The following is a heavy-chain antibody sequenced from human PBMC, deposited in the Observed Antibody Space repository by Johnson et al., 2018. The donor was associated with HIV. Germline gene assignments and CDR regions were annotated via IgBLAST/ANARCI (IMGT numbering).Heavy chain of an antibody. CDR2: IGTAGDT. D-gene: IGHD3-16*01. CDR1: GFTFSSYD. Sequence: MQLVESGGGLVQPGGSLRLACAASGFTFSSYDMHWVRQATGKGLEWVSAIGTAGDTYYPGSVKGRFTISRENAKNSLYLQMNSLRGGGRAVYYCARGGAQDAFDIWGQGTMVTVSS. V-gene: IGHV3-13*01. J-gene: IGHJ3*02. CDR3: ARGGAQDAFDI.